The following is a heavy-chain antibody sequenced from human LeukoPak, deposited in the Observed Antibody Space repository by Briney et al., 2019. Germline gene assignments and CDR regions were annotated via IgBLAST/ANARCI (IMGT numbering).Heavy chain of an antibody. V-gene: IGHV4-34*01. J-gene: IGHJ6*03. D-gene: IGHD6-6*01. CDR2: INHSGRI. CDR3: ARGVLSRYYYMDV. Sequence: PSETLSLTCAVYGGSFSGYYWNWIRQSPGKGLEWIGEINHSGRINYNPSLKSRVTIPVDTSKNQFSLNLSSVTAADTAVYFCARGVLSRYYYMDVWGKGTTVTVSS. CDR1: GGSFSGYY.